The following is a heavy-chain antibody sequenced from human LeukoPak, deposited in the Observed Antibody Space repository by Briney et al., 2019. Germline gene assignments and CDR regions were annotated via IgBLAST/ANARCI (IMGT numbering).Heavy chain of an antibody. CDR1: GYTFTGYY. CDR2: INAGNGNT. Sequence: ASVKVSCKASGYTFTGYYMNWVRQAPGQRLEWMGWINAGNGNTKYSQKFQGRVTITRDTSASTAYMELSSLRSEDTAVYYCARVDSSGYYYGYYGMDVWGQGTTVTVSS. V-gene: IGHV1-3*01. D-gene: IGHD3-22*01. CDR3: ARVDSSGYYYGYYGMDV. J-gene: IGHJ6*02.